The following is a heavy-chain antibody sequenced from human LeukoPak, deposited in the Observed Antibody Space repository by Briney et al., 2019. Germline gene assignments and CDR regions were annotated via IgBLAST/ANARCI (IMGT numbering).Heavy chain of an antibody. CDR1: GYTFTSYG. V-gene: IGHV1-18*01. D-gene: IGHD1-26*01. CDR2: ISIYNGKT. CDR3: ARGEGEADY. J-gene: IGHJ4*02. Sequence: ASVKVSCKASGYTFTSYGLTWVRQAPGQGLEWMGWISIYNGKTHYAQQFQDRVTMTRDPSTSTAYLELRSLKSDDTAVYYCARGEGEADYWGQGTLVTVSS.